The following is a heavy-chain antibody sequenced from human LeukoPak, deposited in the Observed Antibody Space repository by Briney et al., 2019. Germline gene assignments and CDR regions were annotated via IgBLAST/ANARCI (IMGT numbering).Heavy chain of an antibody. CDR3: ASSPEYSSSWYYFDY. CDR2: ITSSFSYI. D-gene: IGHD6-13*01. CDR1: GFTFSTYS. Sequence: GGSLRLSCAASGFTFSTYSMNWVRQAPGKGLEWVSSITSSFSYIYYADSVKGRFTTSRDNAEKSLYLQMNSLRAEDTAVYYCASSPEYSSSWYYFDYWGQGTLVTVSS. V-gene: IGHV3-21*01. J-gene: IGHJ4*02.